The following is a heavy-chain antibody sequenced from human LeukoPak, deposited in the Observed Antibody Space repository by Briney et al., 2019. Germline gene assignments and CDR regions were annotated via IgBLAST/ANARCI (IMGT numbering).Heavy chain of an antibody. D-gene: IGHD3-10*01. CDR2: ISSGGTYE. CDR1: GFTFSNYA. Sequence: GGSLRLSCAASGFTFSNYAMHGVRQAPGKGLEWVSLISSGGTYEYYADSVKGRFTISRDNSKTTLYLQLNSLRAEDTAVYYCARDSTYYYDSGSSGPHYFDNWGQGTLVTVSS. J-gene: IGHJ4*02. V-gene: IGHV3-30*01. CDR3: ARDSTYYYDSGSSGPHYFDN.